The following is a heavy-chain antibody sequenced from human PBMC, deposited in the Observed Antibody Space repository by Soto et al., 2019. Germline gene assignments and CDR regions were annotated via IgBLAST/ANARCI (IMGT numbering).Heavy chain of an antibody. CDR2: INQGGSVR. V-gene: IGHV3-7*01. D-gene: IGHD3-22*01. CDR3: ARVNYNDWDFDY. Sequence: EVQVVESGGGLVQPGGSLRLSCVASGFTFRNYWMTWVRQAPGKALEWVANINQGGSVRYYVESVKGRFTISRDDANNSVFLQMISLKTEDTAVYYCARVNYNDWDFDYWGRGTLVTVSS. CDR1: GFTFRNYW. J-gene: IGHJ4*02.